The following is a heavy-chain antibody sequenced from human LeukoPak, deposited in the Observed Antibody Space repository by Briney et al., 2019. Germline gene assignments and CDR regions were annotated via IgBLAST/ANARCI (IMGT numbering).Heavy chain of an antibody. J-gene: IGHJ4*02. CDR1: GYTFTSYD. CDR3: ARGGRWLQHFDY. Sequence: ASVKVSCKASGYTFTSYDINWVRQATGQGGEWMGWMNPNSGNTGYAQKFQGRVTMTRNTSISTAYMELSSLRSEDTAVYYCARGGRWLQHFDYWGQGTLVIVSS. D-gene: IGHD5-24*01. V-gene: IGHV1-8*01. CDR2: MNPNSGNT.